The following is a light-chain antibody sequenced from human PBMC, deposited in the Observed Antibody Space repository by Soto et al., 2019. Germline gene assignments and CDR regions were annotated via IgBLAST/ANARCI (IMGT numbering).Light chain of an antibody. CDR3: QQYGSSPGCT. V-gene: IGKV3-20*01. Sequence: EIVMTQSPGTLSLSPGERATLSCRASQSINSRYVAWYQQKPGQAPSLLIYGASSRATCIPYRFSGSGSGTDFNLTISRLEPEDFAVYYCQQYGSSPGCTFGPGTKVDIK. CDR2: GAS. CDR1: QSINSRY. J-gene: IGKJ3*01.